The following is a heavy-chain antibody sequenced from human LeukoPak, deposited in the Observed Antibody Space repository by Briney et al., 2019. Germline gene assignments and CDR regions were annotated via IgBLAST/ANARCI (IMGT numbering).Heavy chain of an antibody. J-gene: IGHJ6*02. Sequence: PGGSLRLSCAASGFTFSSYAMSWVRQAPGKGLEWVSAISGSGGSTYYADSVKGRFTISRDNSKNTLYLQMNSLRAEDTAVYYCAKDQVGGYDYYYYYGMDVWGQGTTVTVSS. CDR2: ISGSGGST. V-gene: IGHV3-23*01. CDR3: AKDQVGGYDYYYYYGMDV. CDR1: GFTFSSYA. D-gene: IGHD5-12*01.